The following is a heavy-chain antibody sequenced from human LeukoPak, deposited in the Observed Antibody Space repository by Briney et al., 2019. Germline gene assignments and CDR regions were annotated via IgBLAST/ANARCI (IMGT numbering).Heavy chain of an antibody. CDR3: ARDSTYYYDSSGFGVAFDI. V-gene: IGHV4-31*03. Sequence: KTSETLSLTCTVSGGPISSGGYYWSWIRQHPGKGLEWIGYIYYSGSTYCNPSLKSRVTISVDTSKNQFSLKLSSVTAADTAVYYCARDSTYYYDSSGFGVAFDIWGQGTMVTVSS. J-gene: IGHJ3*02. CDR1: GGPISSGGYY. CDR2: IYYSGST. D-gene: IGHD3-22*01.